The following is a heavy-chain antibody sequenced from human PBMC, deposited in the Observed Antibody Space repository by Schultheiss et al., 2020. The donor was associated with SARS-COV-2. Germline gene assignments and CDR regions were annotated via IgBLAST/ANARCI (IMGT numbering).Heavy chain of an antibody. CDR3: ARVFSGSYYYYYGMDV. J-gene: IGHJ6*02. CDR2: INHSGST. Sequence: SETLSLTCTVSGGSVSSGSYYWSWIRQPPGKGLEWIGEINHSGSTYYNPSLKSRVTISVDTSKNQFSLKLSSVTAADTAVYYCARVFSGSYYYYYGMDVWGQGTAVTVSS. V-gene: IGHV4-39*01. CDR1: GGSVSSGSYY. D-gene: IGHD1-26*01.